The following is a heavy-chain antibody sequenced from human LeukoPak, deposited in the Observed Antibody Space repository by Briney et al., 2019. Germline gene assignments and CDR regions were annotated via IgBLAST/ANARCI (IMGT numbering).Heavy chain of an antibody. Sequence: SVKVSCKASGGTFSSYAISWVRQAPGQGLEWMGGIIPIFGTANYAQKFQGRVTITRDTSASTAYMELSSLRSEDMAVYYCARDAYYYDSSGPDYYYYMDVWGKGTTVTVSS. CDR2: IIPIFGTA. CDR1: GGTFSSYA. V-gene: IGHV1-69*05. CDR3: ARDAYYYDSSGPDYYYYMDV. D-gene: IGHD3-22*01. J-gene: IGHJ6*03.